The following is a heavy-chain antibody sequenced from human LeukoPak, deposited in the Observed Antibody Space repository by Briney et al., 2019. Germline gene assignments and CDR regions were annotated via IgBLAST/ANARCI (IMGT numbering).Heavy chain of an antibody. V-gene: IGHV4-59*01. Sequence: SETLSLTCTVSGGSISSYYWSWIRQPPGKGLEWIGYIYYSGSTNYNPSLKSRVTISVDTSKNQFSLKLSSVTAADTAVYYCARGVGQDAFDIWGQGTMVTVSS. J-gene: IGHJ3*02. D-gene: IGHD1-26*01. CDR3: ARGVGQDAFDI. CDR1: GGSISSYY. CDR2: IYYSGST.